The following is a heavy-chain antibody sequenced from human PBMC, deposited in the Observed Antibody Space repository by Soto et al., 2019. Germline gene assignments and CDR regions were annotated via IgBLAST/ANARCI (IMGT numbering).Heavy chain of an antibody. J-gene: IGHJ4*02. Sequence: SECLSLTCTVSGGSISSSSYYWGWIRQPPGKGLEWIGCIYYSGSTYYNPSLRSRVTISVDTSKNQFSLKLSSVTAADTAVYYCARHGSGYSRHYDYWGQGTLVTVSS. CDR3: ARHGSGYSRHYDY. CDR2: IYYSGST. D-gene: IGHD3-22*01. V-gene: IGHV4-39*01. CDR1: GGSISSSSYY.